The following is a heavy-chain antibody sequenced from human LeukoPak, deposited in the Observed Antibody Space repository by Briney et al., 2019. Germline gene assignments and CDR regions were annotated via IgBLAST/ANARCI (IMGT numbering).Heavy chain of an antibody. D-gene: IGHD3-3*01. Sequence: SWVRQAPGKGLEWVGFIRSKAYGGTTEYAASVKGRFTISRDDSKSIAYLQMNSLKTEDTAVYYCTRIHDFWSGYSDYWGQGTLVTVSS. J-gene: IGHJ4*02. CDR3: TRIHDFWSGYSDY. V-gene: IGHV3-49*02. CDR2: IRSKAYGGTT.